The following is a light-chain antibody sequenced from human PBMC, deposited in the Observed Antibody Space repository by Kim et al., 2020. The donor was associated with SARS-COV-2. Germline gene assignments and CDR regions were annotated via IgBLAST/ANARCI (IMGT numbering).Light chain of an antibody. CDR2: GAS. CDR1: HSISTW. V-gene: IGKV1-5*03. J-gene: IGKJ2*01. CDR3: QQYNSYPYT. Sequence: SEAIGDRVTITWRDSHSISTWLAWYQQKTGEAPKVLIYGASNLEGGVPSRFSGSGSKTEFTLTISSLQPDDFTTYFCQQYNSYPYTFGQGTKLEI.